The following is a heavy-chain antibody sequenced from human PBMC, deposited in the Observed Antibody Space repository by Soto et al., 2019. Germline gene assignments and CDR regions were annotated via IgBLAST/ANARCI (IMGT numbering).Heavy chain of an antibody. CDR2: ISRIGIFL. V-gene: IGHV3-21*01. Sequence: EVQLVESGGGLVKPGGALRLSCAASGFSFSDYTMNWVRQAPGKGLEWVASISRIGIFLYNVDSVKGRFTISRDNAENSLYLQLNSLRAEDTAVYYCARDRYGDYILDSWGQGTLVTVSS. J-gene: IGHJ4*02. D-gene: IGHD4-17*01. CDR1: GFSFSDYT. CDR3: ARDRYGDYILDS.